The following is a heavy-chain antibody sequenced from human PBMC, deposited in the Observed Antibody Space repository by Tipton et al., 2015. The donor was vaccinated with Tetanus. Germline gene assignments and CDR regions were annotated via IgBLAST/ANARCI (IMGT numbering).Heavy chain of an antibody. CDR3: ARAGAVHTFDH. CDR2: IYHTGSP. D-gene: IGHD5-18*01. CDR1: GDSLSTGFYS. V-gene: IGHV4-30-2*01. Sequence: LACTVSGDSLSTGFYSWSWIRQPPAKGLAWIGYIYHTGSPYYNPALHSRVIMLVDMSKNQFYLRLKSVTAADTAVYFCARAGAVHTFDHWGQGILVTVSS. J-gene: IGHJ4*02.